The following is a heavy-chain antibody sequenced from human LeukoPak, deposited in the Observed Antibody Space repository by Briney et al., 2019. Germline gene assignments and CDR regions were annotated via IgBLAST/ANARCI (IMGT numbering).Heavy chain of an antibody. CDR3: ARETYYYDSSGYPRSYFDY. CDR2: IYTSGST. CDR1: GGSISSYY. D-gene: IGHD3-22*01. V-gene: IGHV4-4*07. Sequence: SETLSLTCTVSGGSISSYYWSWIRQPAGKGLEWIGRIYTSGSTNYNPSLKSRVTMSVDTSKNQFSLKLSSVTAADTAVYYCARETYYYDSSGYPRSYFDYWGQGTLVTASS. J-gene: IGHJ4*02.